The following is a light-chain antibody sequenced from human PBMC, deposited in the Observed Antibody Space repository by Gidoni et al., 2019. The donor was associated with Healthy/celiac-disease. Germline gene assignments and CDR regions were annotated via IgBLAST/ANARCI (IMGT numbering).Light chain of an antibody. J-gene: IGKJ3*01. Sequence: DIQMTQSLSSLSASVGDRVTITCRASQNIRNFLAWFQQEPGKAPKSLIYDASSLQRGVPSKFSGSGSGTDFTLTISGLQPEDFATYYCQHYFSYPFTIGPGTKVELK. CDR1: QNIRNF. V-gene: IGKV1-16*02. CDR2: DAS. CDR3: QHYFSYPFT.